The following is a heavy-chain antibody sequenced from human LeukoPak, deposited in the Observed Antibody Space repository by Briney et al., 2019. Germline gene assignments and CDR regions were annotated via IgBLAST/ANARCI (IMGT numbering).Heavy chain of an antibody. CDR1: GGSISSYY. Sequence: KSSETLSLTCTVSGGSISSYYWSWIRQPPGKGLEWIGYIYYSGSTNYNPSLKSRVTISVDTSKNQFSLKLSSVTAADTAVYYCARVPNYDSSGWLFDYWGQGTLVTVSS. J-gene: IGHJ4*02. CDR2: IYYSGST. V-gene: IGHV4-59*01. D-gene: IGHD3-22*01. CDR3: ARVPNYDSSGWLFDY.